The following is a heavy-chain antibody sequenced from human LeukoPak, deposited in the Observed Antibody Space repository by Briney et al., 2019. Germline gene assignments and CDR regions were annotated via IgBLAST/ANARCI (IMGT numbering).Heavy chain of an antibody. V-gene: IGHV3-30*03. Sequence: GSLRLSCAASGFTFSGYGLHWVRQAPGKGLEWVAVISYDGSNKYYADSVKGRFTISRDNSKNTLYLQMNSLRAEDTAVYYCARDSESGVPGYWGQGTLVTVSS. J-gene: IGHJ4*02. CDR2: ISYDGSNK. CDR3: ARDSESGVPGY. CDR1: GFTFSGYG. D-gene: IGHD3-10*01.